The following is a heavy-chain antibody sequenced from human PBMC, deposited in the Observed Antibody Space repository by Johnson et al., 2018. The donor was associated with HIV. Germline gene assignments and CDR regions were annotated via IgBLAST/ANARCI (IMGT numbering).Heavy chain of an antibody. J-gene: IGHJ3*01. CDR2: ISYDGSNK. CDR3: ARVSDSDSN. CDR1: GFMFSSFG. V-gene: IGHV3-30*03. Sequence: QMQLVESGGGVVQPGRSLRLSCVASGFMFSSFGIHWVRQAPGKGLEWVAVISYDGSNKYYADSVKGRFTISRDNSKNTLYLQMTSLRAEDTAVYYCARVSDSDSNWGQWTMVTVSS. D-gene: IGHD3-22*01.